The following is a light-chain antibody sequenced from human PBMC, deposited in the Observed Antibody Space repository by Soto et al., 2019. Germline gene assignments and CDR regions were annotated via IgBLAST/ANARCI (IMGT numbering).Light chain of an antibody. CDR3: QQRSNWLT. CDR2: DAS. J-gene: IGKJ1*01. CDR1: QSVSSY. V-gene: IGKV3-11*01. Sequence: EIVLTQSPATLSLSRGERATLSCRASQSVSSYLAWYQQKPGQAPRLLIYDASNRATGIPARFSGSGSGTDFTLTISSLEPEDFAVYYCQQRSNWLTFGQGTKVDIK.